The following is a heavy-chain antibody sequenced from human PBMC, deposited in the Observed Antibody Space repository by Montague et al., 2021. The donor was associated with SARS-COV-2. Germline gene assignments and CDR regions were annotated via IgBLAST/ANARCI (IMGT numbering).Heavy chain of an antibody. Sequence: SETLSLTCTVSGGSISSYYWSWILQPPGKGLEWIGYIYYSGSTNYNPSLKSRVTISVDTSKNQFSLTLNSVTAADTAVYYCAGHTSERITMVQAFDFWGQGTMVAVSS. CDR1: GGSISSYY. CDR3: AGHTSERITMVQAFDF. D-gene: IGHD3-10*01. CDR2: IYYSGST. V-gene: IGHV4-59*08. J-gene: IGHJ3*01.